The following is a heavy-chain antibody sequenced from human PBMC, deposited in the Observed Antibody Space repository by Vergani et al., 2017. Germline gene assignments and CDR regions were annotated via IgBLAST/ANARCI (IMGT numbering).Heavy chain of an antibody. CDR2: INPSGGST. J-gene: IGHJ4*02. CDR1: GYPFTSYY. D-gene: IGHD3-22*01. Sequence: QVQLVQSGAEVKKPGASVKVSCKASGYPFTSYYMHWVRQAPGQGLEWMGIINPSGGSTSYAQKFQGRVTITADKSTSTAYMELSSLRSEDTAVYYCVSETSRPTYYYDSSGYWNSYWGQGTLVTVSS. CDR3: VSETSRPTYYYDSSGYWNSY. V-gene: IGHV1-46*01.